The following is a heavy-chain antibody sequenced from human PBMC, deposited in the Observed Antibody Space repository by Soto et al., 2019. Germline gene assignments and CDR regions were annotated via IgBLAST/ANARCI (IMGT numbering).Heavy chain of an antibody. D-gene: IGHD2-15*01. CDR3: ARGRVLRVFQH. V-gene: IGHV4-34*01. J-gene: IGHJ1*01. CDR1: GGSFSGYY. Sequence: SETLSLTCAVYGGSFSGYYWSWIRQPPGKGLEWIGEINHSGSTNYNPSLKSRVTISVDTSKNQFSLKLSSVTAADTAVYYCARGRVLRVFQHWAQGTLVPVSS. CDR2: INHSGST.